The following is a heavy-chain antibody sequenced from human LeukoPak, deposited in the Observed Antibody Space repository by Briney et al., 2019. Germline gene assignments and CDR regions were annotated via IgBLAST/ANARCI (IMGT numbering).Heavy chain of an antibody. CDR2: ISYDESNK. CDR1: GFTFNSYG. D-gene: IGHD5-18*01. J-gene: IGHJ4*02. CDR3: ARGNPEDGYSYGFMDS. Sequence: PGGSLRLSCAASGFTFNSYGMHWVRQAPGKGLEWVAVISYDESNKYSADSVKGRFTISRDNSKNTLYLQMNSLRAEDTAVYYCARGNPEDGYSYGFMDSWGQGTLVTVSS. V-gene: IGHV3-30*03.